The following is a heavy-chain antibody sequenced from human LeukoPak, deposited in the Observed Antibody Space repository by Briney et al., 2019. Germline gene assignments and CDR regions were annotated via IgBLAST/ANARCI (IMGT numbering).Heavy chain of an antibody. Sequence: GGSLRLSCAASGFTFSGNAMSWVRQVPGRGLEWVSGISGSGGSTYYADSVKGRFTISRDNSKNTLYLQMNSLRAEDTAVYYCAKHSSASYYTSFDYWGQGTLVTVSS. CDR1: GFTFSGNA. CDR3: AKHSSASYYTSFDY. CDR2: ISGSGGST. D-gene: IGHD2-2*02. V-gene: IGHV3-23*01. J-gene: IGHJ4*02.